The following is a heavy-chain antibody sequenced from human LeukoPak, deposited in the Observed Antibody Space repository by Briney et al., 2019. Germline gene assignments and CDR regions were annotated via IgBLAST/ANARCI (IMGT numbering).Heavy chain of an antibody. D-gene: IGHD5-18*01. Sequence: PGRSLRLSCAASGFTFSSYGMHWVRQAPGKGLEWVAVIWYDGSNKYYADSVKGRFTISRDNSKSTLYLQMNSLRAEDTAVYYCARRYSYGTIDYWGQGTLVTVSS. CDR1: GFTFSSYG. CDR3: ARRYSYGTIDY. J-gene: IGHJ4*02. V-gene: IGHV3-33*01. CDR2: IWYDGSNK.